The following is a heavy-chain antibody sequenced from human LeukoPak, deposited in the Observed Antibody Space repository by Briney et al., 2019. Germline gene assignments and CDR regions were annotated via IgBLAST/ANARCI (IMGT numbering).Heavy chain of an antibody. V-gene: IGHV3-7*03. D-gene: IGHD6-6*01. J-gene: IGHJ3*01. CDR1: GFTFSSYS. Sequence: GGSLRLSCAASGFTFSSYSMNWVRQAPGKGLEWVASINSDGSEGYYADVVKGRFTISRDNAKNSLYLQINSLRAEDTAVYYCARSSYSSSSSVWGQGTMVTVSS. CDR3: ARSSYSSSSSV. CDR2: INSDGSEG.